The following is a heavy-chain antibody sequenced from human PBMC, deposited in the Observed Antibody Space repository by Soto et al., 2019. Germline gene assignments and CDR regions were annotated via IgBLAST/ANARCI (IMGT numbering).Heavy chain of an antibody. CDR1: GFTFSSYW. D-gene: IGHD6-19*01. Sequence: GGSLRLSCAASGFTFSSYWMHWVRQAPGKGLVWVSRINSDGSSTSYADSVKGRFTISRDNAKNTLYLQMNSLRAEDTAVYYCARDGAVAGTLVPFNYWGQGTLVTVSS. CDR2: INSDGSST. J-gene: IGHJ4*02. V-gene: IGHV3-74*01. CDR3: ARDGAVAGTLVPFNY.